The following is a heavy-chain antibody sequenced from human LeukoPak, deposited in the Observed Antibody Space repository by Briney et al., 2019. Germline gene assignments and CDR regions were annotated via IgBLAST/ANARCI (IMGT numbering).Heavy chain of an antibody. Sequence: PGGSLRLSCAASGFTFSSYAMSWVRQAPGKGLEWVSSISGSGGSTYYADSVKGRFTISRDNSKNTLYLQMNSLRAEDTAVYYCAKESRGSGRPFLHAFDIWGQGTMVTVSS. CDR1: GFTFSSYA. J-gene: IGHJ3*02. D-gene: IGHD3-10*01. V-gene: IGHV3-23*01. CDR3: AKESRGSGRPFLHAFDI. CDR2: ISGSGGST.